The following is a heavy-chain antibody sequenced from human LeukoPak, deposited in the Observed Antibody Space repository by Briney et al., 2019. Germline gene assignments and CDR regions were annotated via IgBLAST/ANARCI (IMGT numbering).Heavy chain of an antibody. CDR2: IYSGGST. CDR1: GFTVSSNY. V-gene: IGHV3-53*01. D-gene: IGHD5-18*01. J-gene: IGHJ6*03. Sequence: PGGSLRLSCAASGFTVSSNYMSWVRQAPGKGLEWVSVIYSGGSTYYADSVKGRFTISRDNSKNTLYLQMNSLRAEDTDVYYCARGVGDAPAMVTLRYYYYYYYMDVWGKGTTVTDSS. CDR3: ARGVGDAPAMVTLRYYYYYYYMDV.